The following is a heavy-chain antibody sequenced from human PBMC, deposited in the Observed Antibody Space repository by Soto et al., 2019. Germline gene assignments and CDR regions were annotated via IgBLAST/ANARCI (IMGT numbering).Heavy chain of an antibody. CDR3: VRAPEQRPFDY. CDR2: INSDGSSV. V-gene: IGHV3-74*03. Sequence: EVQLVESGGGLVQPGGSLRLSCAASGFTLSDNWIHWVRRAPGKGLVWVSRINSDGSSVTYVDSVKGRFTLSRDNAKNTWFLQMDSLRVEDTAMYYCVRAPEQRPFDYWGQGTLVTVSS. CDR1: GFTLSDNW. D-gene: IGHD6-25*01. J-gene: IGHJ4*02.